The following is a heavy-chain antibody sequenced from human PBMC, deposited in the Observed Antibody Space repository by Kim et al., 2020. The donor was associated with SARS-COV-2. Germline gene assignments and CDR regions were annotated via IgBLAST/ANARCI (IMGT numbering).Heavy chain of an antibody. V-gene: IGHV3-30*18. J-gene: IGHJ6*03. CDR3: AKDKVYYDFWSGYLKSEPYYDSYYMDV. CDR1: GFTFSSYG. CDR2: ISYDGSNK. D-gene: IGHD3-3*01. Sequence: GGSLRLSCAASGFTFSSYGMHWVRQAPGKGLEWVAVISYDGSNKYYADSVKGRFTISRDNSKNTLYLQMNSLRAEDTAVYYCAKDKVYYDFWSGYLKSEPYYDSYYMDVWGKGTTVTVSS.